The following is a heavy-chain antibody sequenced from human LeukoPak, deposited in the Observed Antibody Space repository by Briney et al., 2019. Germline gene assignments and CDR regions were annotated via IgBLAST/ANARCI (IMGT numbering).Heavy chain of an antibody. V-gene: IGHV7-4-1*02. D-gene: IGHD6-13*01. J-gene: IGHJ1*01. CDR2: INTNTGNP. CDR1: GYTFTSYA. Sequence: ASVKVSCKASGYTFTSYAMNWVRQAPGQGLEWMGWINTNTGNPTYAQGFTGRFVFSLDTSVSTAYLQISSLKAEDTAVYYCARGPSRSSLLVEYFQHWGQGTLVTVSS. CDR3: ARGPSRSSLLVEYFQH.